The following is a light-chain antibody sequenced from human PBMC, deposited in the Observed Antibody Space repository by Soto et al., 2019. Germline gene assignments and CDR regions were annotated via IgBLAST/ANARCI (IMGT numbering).Light chain of an antibody. CDR2: KAS. J-gene: IGKJ1*01. CDR1: QIIDNW. V-gene: IGKV1-5*03. CDR3: QQYKNYRT. Sequence: DIQMTQSPSTLSASVGDRVTITCRVSQIIDNWLAWYQQKPGKVPNLLIYKASTLQSGVPSRFRDSGSGTEFTLTISTLQPDDFATYYCQQYKNYRTFGPGTKVDIK.